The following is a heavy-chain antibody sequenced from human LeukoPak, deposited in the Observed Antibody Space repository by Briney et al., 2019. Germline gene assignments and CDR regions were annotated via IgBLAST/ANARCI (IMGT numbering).Heavy chain of an antibody. CDR1: GGSISSGGYY. D-gene: IGHD3-10*01. Sequence: SETLSLTCTVSGGSISSGGYYWSWIRQHPGKGLEWIGYIYYSGSTYCNPSLKSRVTISVDTSKNQFSLKLSSVTAADTAVYYCAREFPSMVDYWGQGTLVTVSS. J-gene: IGHJ4*02. V-gene: IGHV4-31*03. CDR2: IYYSGST. CDR3: AREFPSMVDY.